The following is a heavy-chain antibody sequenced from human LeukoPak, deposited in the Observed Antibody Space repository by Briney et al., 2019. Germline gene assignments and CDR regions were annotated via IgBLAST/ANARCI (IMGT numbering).Heavy chain of an antibody. V-gene: IGHV3-30*04. Sequence: GGSLRLSCTASGFTFGDYAISWFRQAPGKGLEWVAAISSDGRNKYYADSMKGRVTISRDNSKNTLYLQLNSLRPEDTAVYYCAKSLHDFWRGLLFDYWGQGTLVTVSS. CDR1: GFTFGDYA. CDR3: AKSLHDFWRGLLFDY. J-gene: IGHJ4*02. CDR2: ISSDGRNK. D-gene: IGHD3-3*01.